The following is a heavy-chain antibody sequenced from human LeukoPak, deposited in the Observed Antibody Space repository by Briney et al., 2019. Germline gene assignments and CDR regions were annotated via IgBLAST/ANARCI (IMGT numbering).Heavy chain of an antibody. Sequence: GGSLRPSSAASGFTFSTYGINGVRQAPGKGLEWVSSISSGRSYIYYADSLKGRFTIPRDNAKNSLYLQMHSLRADDTAVYYCARVYGDYGRGHFDSWGPGALVTVSS. D-gene: IGHD4-17*01. CDR3: ARVYGDYGRGHFDS. V-gene: IGHV3-21*01. J-gene: IGHJ4*02. CDR1: GFTFSTYG. CDR2: ISSGRSYI.